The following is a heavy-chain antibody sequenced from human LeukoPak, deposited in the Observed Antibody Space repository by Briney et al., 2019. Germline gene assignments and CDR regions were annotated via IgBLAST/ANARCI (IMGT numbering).Heavy chain of an antibody. CDR3: AKSNGCGLVDI. J-gene: IGHJ3*02. CDR2: IYHSGTT. Sequence: PSETLSLICSVSRASISNNNYYWGWIRQPPGKGLEWIGNIYHSGTTYYNPSLPSLKSRVTISLDTSRNQFSLKLNSVTAADTAVYYCAKSNGCGLVDIWGQGTMVTVSS. D-gene: IGHD2-21*01. CDR1: RASISNNNYY. V-gene: IGHV4-39*07.